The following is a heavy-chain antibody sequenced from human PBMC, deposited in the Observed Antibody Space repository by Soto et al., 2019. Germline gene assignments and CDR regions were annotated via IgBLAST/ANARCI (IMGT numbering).Heavy chain of an antibody. CDR2: ISYDGSNK. CDR3: ARDKGDTIFGVVTLSYGMDV. V-gene: IGHV3-30-3*01. CDR1: GFTFSSYA. J-gene: IGHJ6*02. Sequence: GGSLRLSCAASGFTFSSYAMHWVRQAPGKGLEWVAVISYDGSNKYYADSVKGRFTISRDNSKNTLYLQMNSLRAEDTAVYYCARDKGDTIFGVVTLSYGMDVWGQGTTVTVSS. D-gene: IGHD3-3*01.